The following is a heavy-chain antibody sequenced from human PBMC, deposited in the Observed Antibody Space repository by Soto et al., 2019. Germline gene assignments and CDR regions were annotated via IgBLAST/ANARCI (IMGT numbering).Heavy chain of an antibody. V-gene: IGHV1-46*01. CDR1: GYTFSSFY. D-gene: IGHD2-21*02. CDR3: ARGGSVVVVTDGFDY. J-gene: IGHJ4*02. CDR2: INPSGGTT. Sequence: QVQVVQSGAEMKKPGASVKVSCKASGYTFSSFYIHWVRQAPGQGLEWMGRINPSGGTTSYAQKFQGRVTMTRDTSTSTVYMELSSLRSEDTAVYYCARGGSVVVVTDGFDYWGQGTLVTVSS.